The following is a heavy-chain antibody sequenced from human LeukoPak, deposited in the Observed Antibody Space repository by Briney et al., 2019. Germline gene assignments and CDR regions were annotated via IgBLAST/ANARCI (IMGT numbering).Heavy chain of an antibody. CDR1: GFTFDDYG. CDR3: ARDRDVVVPAAMTYYYYMDV. V-gene: IGHV3-20*01. J-gene: IGHJ6*03. D-gene: IGHD2-2*01. CDR2: INWNGGST. Sequence: GGSLRLSCAASGFTFDDYGMSWVRQAPGKGLEWVSGINWNGGSTGYADSVKGRFTISRDNAKNSLYLQMNSLRAEDTALYHCARDRDVVVPAAMTYYYYMDVWGKGTTVTVSS.